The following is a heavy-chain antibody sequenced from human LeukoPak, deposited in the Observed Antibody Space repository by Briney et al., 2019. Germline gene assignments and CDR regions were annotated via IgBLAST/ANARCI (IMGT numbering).Heavy chain of an antibody. CDR3: ARDLLCSGGSCYFDY. V-gene: IGHV4-39*02. J-gene: IGHJ4*02. CDR2: IYYSGST. CDR1: GGSISSSSYY. Sequence: PSETLSLTCTVSGGSISSSSYYWGWIRQPPGKGLEWIGSIYYSGSTYYNPSLKSRVTISVDTSKNQFSLKLSSVTAADTAVYYCARDLLCSGGSCYFDYWGQGTLVTVSS. D-gene: IGHD2-15*01.